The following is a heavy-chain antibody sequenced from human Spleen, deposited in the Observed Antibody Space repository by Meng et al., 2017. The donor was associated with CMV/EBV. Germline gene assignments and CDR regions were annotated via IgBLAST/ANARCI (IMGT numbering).Heavy chain of an antibody. CDR3: IRHNGNTIFGVVTHYGMDV. CDR2: IRSKANSYAT. D-gene: IGHD3-3*01. J-gene: IGHJ6*02. CDR1: GFTFSGSA. V-gene: IGHV3-73*01. Sequence: GGSLRLSCAASGFTFSGSAMHWVRQASGKGLEWVGRIRSKANSYATAYAASVKGRFTISRDDSKNTAYLQMNSLKTEDTAVYYCIRHNGNTIFGVVTHYGMDVWGQGTTVTVSS.